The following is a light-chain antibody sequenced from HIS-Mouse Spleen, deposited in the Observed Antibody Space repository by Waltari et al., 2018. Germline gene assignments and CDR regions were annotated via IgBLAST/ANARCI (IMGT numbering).Light chain of an antibody. CDR3: QQYNNWPLT. Sequence: EIVMTQSPATLSVSPGERATISCRASQSVSSNLARYQQKPGQAPRLLIYGASTRATGIPARFSGSGSGTEFTLTISSMQSEDFAVYYCQQYNNWPLTFGGGTKVEIK. J-gene: IGKJ4*01. CDR2: GAS. V-gene: IGKV3-15*01. CDR1: QSVSSN.